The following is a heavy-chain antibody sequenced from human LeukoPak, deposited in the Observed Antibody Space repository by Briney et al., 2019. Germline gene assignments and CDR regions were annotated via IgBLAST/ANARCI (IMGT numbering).Heavy chain of an antibody. D-gene: IGHD2-15*01. Sequence: SVKVSCKASGGTFSSYAISWVRQAPGQGLEWMGRIIPILGIANYAQKFQGRVTITADKSTSTAYMELSSLRSEDTAVYYCASPRSRYCSGGSCYDTWGQGTLVTVSS. CDR3: ASPRSRYCSGGSCYDT. CDR2: IIPILGIA. J-gene: IGHJ5*02. V-gene: IGHV1-69*04. CDR1: GGTFSSYA.